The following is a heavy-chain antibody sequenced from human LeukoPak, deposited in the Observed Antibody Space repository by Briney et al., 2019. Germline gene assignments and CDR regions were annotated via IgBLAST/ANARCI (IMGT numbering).Heavy chain of an antibody. V-gene: IGHV1-8*01. D-gene: IGHD2-21*01. Sequence: GASVKVSCKASGYTFTIYDINWVRQATGQGLEWMGWMNPNSGNTGYAQKFQGRVTMTRNTSISTAYMELSSLRSEDTAVYYCARSLPRILVVIAAGYYYGLDVWGQGTTVTVSS. CDR3: ARSLPRILVVIAAGYYYGLDV. CDR2: MNPNSGNT. J-gene: IGHJ6*02. CDR1: GYTFTIYD.